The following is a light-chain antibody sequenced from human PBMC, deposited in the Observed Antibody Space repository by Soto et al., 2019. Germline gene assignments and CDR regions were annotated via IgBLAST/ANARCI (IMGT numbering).Light chain of an antibody. CDR1: QSVSSN. V-gene: IGKV3-15*01. CDR2: GAS. CDR3: QGYRCPLSIT. J-gene: IGKJ5*01. Sequence: SPLEIATLPVRASQSVSSNLAWYQQKPGQAPRLLIYGASTRATGIPARFSGSGPGTEFALTISSLQSEDFAVSYCQGYRCPLSITIGLGISVEIK.